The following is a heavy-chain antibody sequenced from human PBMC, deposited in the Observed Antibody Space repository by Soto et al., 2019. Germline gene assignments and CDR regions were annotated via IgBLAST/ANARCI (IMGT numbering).Heavy chain of an antibody. J-gene: IGHJ6*02. CDR3: ATSSSSHYYYYYGMDV. Sequence: PGESLKISCKGSGYSFTSYWINWVRQMPGKGLEWMGRIDPSDSYTNYSPSFQGHVTVSADKSISTVYLQWSSLKASDTAIYYCATSSSSHYYYYYGMDVWGQGTTVTVSS. D-gene: IGHD6-13*01. CDR2: IDPSDSYT. V-gene: IGHV5-10-1*01. CDR1: GYSFTSYW.